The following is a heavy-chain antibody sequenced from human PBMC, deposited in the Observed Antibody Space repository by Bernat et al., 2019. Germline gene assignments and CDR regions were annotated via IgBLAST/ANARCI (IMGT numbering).Heavy chain of an antibody. CDR1: GFTFSSYW. V-gene: IGHV3-7*03. J-gene: IGHJ4*02. Sequence: EVQLVESGGGLVQPGGSLRLSCAASGFTFSSYWMSWVRQAPGKGLEWVANIKQDGSEKYYVDSVKGRFTISRDNAKNSLYLQMNSLRAEDTAVYYCARGLRSLADMTPCAYWGQETLVTVSS. CDR2: IKQDGSEK. D-gene: IGHD4-17*01. CDR3: ARGLRSLADMTPCAY.